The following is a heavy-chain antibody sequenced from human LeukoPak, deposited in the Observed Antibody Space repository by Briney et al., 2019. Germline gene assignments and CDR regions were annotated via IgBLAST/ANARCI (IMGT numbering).Heavy chain of an antibody. CDR2: IIPIFGTA. V-gene: IGHV1-69*13. D-gene: IGHD1-20*01. Sequence: GASVKVSCKASGGTFSSYAISWVRQAPGQGLEWMGGIIPIFGTANYAQKFQGRVTITADESTSTAYMELSSLRSEDTAVYYCARENNYWFDPWGQGTLVTVSS. CDR1: GGTFSSYA. J-gene: IGHJ5*02. CDR3: ARENNYWFDP.